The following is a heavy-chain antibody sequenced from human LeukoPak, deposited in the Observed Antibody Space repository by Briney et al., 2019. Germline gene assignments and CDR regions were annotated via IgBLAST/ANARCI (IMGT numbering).Heavy chain of an antibody. CDR1: GGSFSGYY. CDR2: INHSGNT. D-gene: IGHD3-10*01. J-gene: IGHJ4*02. V-gene: IGHV4-34*01. CDR3: ARGALWFAELPPDS. Sequence: SETLSLTCAVYGGSFSGYYWSWIRQPPGKGLEWIGEINHSGNTNSHPSLKSRVTISVDTSKNQFSLKLSSVTAADTAVYYYARGALWFAELPPDSWGQGTLVTVSS.